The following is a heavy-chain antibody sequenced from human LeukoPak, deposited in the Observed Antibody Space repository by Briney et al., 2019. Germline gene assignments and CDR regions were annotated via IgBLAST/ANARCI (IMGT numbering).Heavy chain of an antibody. Sequence: PGASAKVSCKASGYTFTGYYMHWVRQAPGQGLEWMGWINPNSGGTNYAQKFQGRVTMTRDTSISTAYMELSRLRSDDTSVYYCARDYYGSGSYYGHMDVRGKGTTVTVSS. D-gene: IGHD3-10*01. V-gene: IGHV1-2*02. CDR3: ARDYYGSGSYYGHMDV. CDR2: INPNSGGT. J-gene: IGHJ6*03. CDR1: GYTFTGYY.